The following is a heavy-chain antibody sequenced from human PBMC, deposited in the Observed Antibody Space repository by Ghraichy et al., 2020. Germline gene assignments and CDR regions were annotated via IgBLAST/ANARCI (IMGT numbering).Heavy chain of an antibody. CDR2: ISSSSSYI. Sequence: GGSLRLSCAASGFTFSSYSMNWVRQAPGKGLEWVSSISSSSSYIYYADSVKGRFTISRDNAKNSLYLQMNSLRAEDTAVYYCARAPRGDYYDSSGYYSDYWGQGTLVTVSS. J-gene: IGHJ4*02. V-gene: IGHV3-21*01. CDR1: GFTFSSYS. CDR3: ARAPRGDYYDSSGYYSDY. D-gene: IGHD3-22*01.